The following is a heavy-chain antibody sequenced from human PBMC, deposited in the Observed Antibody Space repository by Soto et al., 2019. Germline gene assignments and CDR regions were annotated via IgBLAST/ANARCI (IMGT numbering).Heavy chain of an antibody. J-gene: IGHJ4*02. CDR2: ISGSGGST. CDR1: GFTFSSYA. D-gene: IGHD6-13*01. Sequence: TGGSLRLSCAASGFTFSSYAMSWVRQAPGKGLEWVSAISGSGGSTYYADSVKGRFTISRDNSKNTLYLQMNSLRAEDTAVYYCAKQGGYSSSCFNYWGQGTLVTVSS. V-gene: IGHV3-23*01. CDR3: AKQGGYSSSCFNY.